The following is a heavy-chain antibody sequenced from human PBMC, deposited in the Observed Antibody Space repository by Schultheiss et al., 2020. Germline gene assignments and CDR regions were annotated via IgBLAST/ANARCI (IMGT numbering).Heavy chain of an antibody. CDR3: ARGGGAKGY. CDR2: IYYNGRT. CDR1: GGSISSGSYY. J-gene: IGHJ4*02. D-gene: IGHD3-10*01. V-gene: IGHV4-61*10. Sequence: SETLSLTCTVSGGSISSGSYYWSWIRQPAGKGLQWIGYIYYNGRTNYNPSLKSRVTISVDTSRNQFSLKLSSVTAADTAVYYCARGGGAKGYWGQGTLVTVSS.